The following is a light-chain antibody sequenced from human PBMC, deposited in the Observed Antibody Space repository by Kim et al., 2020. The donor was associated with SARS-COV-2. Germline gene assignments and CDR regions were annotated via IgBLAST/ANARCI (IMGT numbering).Light chain of an antibody. CDR1: SLRTSY. CDR3: NSRDTKDDHVI. Sequence: SSELTQDPAVSVALGETVTITCQGDSLRTSYASWYQQKPGQAPIFVVYGKNNRPPGIPDRFPGSSSGSTASLTITGAKAEDEADYYCNSRDTKDDHVIFGGGTKLTVL. V-gene: IGLV3-19*01. J-gene: IGLJ2*01. CDR2: GKN.